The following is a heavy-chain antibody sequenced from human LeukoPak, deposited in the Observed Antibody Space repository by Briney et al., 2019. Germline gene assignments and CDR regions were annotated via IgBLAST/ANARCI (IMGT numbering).Heavy chain of an antibody. D-gene: IGHD2-15*01. Sequence: PSETLSLTCTVSGGSISSGGYYWSWIRQHPGKGLECIGYIYYSGSTYYNPSLKSRVTISVDTPKNQFSLKLSSVTAADTALYYCARVYCSDGSCFFDYWGQGTLVTVSS. CDR1: GGSISSGGYY. V-gene: IGHV4-31*03. CDR2: IYYSGST. CDR3: ARVYCSDGSCFFDY. J-gene: IGHJ4*02.